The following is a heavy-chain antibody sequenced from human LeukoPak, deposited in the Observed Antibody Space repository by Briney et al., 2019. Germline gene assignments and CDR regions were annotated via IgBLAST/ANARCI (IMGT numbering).Heavy chain of an antibody. CDR2: ISAYNGNT. CDR1: GYTFTSYG. V-gene: IGHV1-18*01. Sequence: ASVKVSCKASGYTFTSYGISWVRQAPGQGLEWMGWISAYNGNTNYAQKLQGRVTMTTDTSTSTAYMEPRSLRSDDTAVYYCARGAPWRGYCSSTSCSPGYYYYMDVWGKGTTVTVSS. J-gene: IGHJ6*03. CDR3: ARGAPWRGYCSSTSCSPGYYYYMDV. D-gene: IGHD2-2*01.